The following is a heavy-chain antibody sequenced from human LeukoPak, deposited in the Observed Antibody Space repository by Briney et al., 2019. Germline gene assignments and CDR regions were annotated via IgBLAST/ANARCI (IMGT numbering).Heavy chain of an antibody. D-gene: IGHD6-6*01. J-gene: IGHJ4*02. V-gene: IGHV4-61*05. Sequence: SETLSLTCTVSGGSISSSSYYWGWIRQPPGKGLEWIGHIYYTGSTSYNPSLKSRVTISVDTSKNQFSLKLSYVNAADTAVYYCARYISSGLDYWGQGTLVTVSS. CDR3: ARYISSGLDY. CDR2: IYYTGST. CDR1: GGSISSSSYY.